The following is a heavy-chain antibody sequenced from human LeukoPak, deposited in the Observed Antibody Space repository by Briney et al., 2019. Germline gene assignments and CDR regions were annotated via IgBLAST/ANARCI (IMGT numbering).Heavy chain of an antibody. CDR1: GFIFNNYG. V-gene: IGHV3-23*01. J-gene: IGHJ4*02. D-gene: IGHD3-22*01. CDR3: AKGSSGYFFDL. Sequence: GGSLRLSCAASGFIFNNYGLAWVRQAPGKGLEWVSAISNDGGGTTYADFVKGRLSVSRDNSKNTLFLQMNSLRAEDTALYYCAKGSSGYFFDLWGQGTLVTVSS. CDR2: ISNDGGGT.